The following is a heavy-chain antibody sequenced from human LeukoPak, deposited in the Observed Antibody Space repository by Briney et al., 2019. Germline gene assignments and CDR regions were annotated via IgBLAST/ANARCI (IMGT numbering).Heavy chain of an antibody. CDR2: MNQDGSEK. Sequence: QPGGSLRLSCAASGFNFVNYWMHWVRQAPGRGLECVANMNQDGSEKHYGDSVKGRFTISRNNSKNTLYLHMNSLRAEDTAVYYCEKLRSSSSSDAFDIWGQGTMVTVSS. V-gene: IGHV3-7*05. J-gene: IGHJ3*02. CDR3: EKLRSSSSSDAFDI. CDR1: GFNFVNYW. D-gene: IGHD2-2*01.